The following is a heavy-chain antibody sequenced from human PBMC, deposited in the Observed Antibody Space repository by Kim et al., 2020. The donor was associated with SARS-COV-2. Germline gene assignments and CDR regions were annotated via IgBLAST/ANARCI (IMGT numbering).Heavy chain of an antibody. CDR1: GFSFGNYA. D-gene: IGHD4-17*01. CDR3: AKRGDYSRHYYKMDV. CDR2: IISNGGTT. Sequence: GGSLRLSCAASGFSFGNYAMSWVRQAPGKGLEWVSAIISNGGTTYYADSVKGRFTISRDNSKNTLYLHMNSLTAEDTAVYYCAKRGDYSRHYYKMDVWGQGTTVTVSS. J-gene: IGHJ6*02. V-gene: IGHV3-23*01.